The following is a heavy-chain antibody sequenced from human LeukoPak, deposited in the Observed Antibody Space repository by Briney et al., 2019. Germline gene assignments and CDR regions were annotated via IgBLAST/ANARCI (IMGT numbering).Heavy chain of an antibody. V-gene: IGHV3-30*03. CDR3: ARGSGSSGWYGNRNYYYYGMDV. J-gene: IGHJ6*02. CDR1: GFTFSSFW. Sequence: PGGSLRLSCAASGFTFSSFWIYWVRQAPGKGLEWVAVISYDGSNKYYADSVKGRFTISRDNSKNTLYLQMNSLRAEDTAVYYCARGSGSSGWYGNRNYYYYGMDVWGQGTTVTVSS. D-gene: IGHD6-19*01. CDR2: ISYDGSNK.